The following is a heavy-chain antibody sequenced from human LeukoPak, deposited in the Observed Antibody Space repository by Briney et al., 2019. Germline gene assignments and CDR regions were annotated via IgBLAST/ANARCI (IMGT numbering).Heavy chain of an antibody. CDR3: ATGYSSSWGLDY. D-gene: IGHD6-13*01. CDR2: IHYSGST. CDR1: GDSISGSSYY. Sequence: SETLSLTCTVSGDSISGSSYYWCWIRQPPGKGLEWIGSIHYSGSTQYNPSLKSRVSTSVDTSKNTFSLKLTSVSAADTAVYYCATGYSSSWGLDYWGQGTLVTVSS. J-gene: IGHJ4*02. V-gene: IGHV4-39*01.